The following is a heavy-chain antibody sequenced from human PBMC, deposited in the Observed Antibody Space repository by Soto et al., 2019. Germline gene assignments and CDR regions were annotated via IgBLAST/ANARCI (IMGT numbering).Heavy chain of an antibody. J-gene: IGHJ4*02. V-gene: IGHV5-10-1*01. CDR1: GYSFTNYW. Sequence: GASLKISCKGSGYSFTNYWISWVRQMPGKGLEWMGRIDPSDSYTNYSPSFQGHVTMSADKSISTAFLQWSSLKASDTAMYYCARLGDSSGLNYIDYWGQGTLVTVSS. CDR3: ARLGDSSGLNYIDY. D-gene: IGHD3-22*01. CDR2: IDPSDSYT.